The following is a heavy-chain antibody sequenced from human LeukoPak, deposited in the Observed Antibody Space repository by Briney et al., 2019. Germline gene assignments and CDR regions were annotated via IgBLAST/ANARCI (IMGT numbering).Heavy chain of an antibody. J-gene: IGHJ4*02. CDR1: GFIFDDSA. CDR2: ISWSSGTI. D-gene: IGHD3-10*01. CDR3: ARAPTILASRSYFAY. Sequence: GGSLRLSCAASGFIFDDSAMHWVRQAPGKALEWVSGISWSSGTILYADSVKGRFTISRDNAKNSLYLQMDSLRPEDTALYYCARAPTILASRSYFAYWGQGSLVTVSS. V-gene: IGHV3-9*01.